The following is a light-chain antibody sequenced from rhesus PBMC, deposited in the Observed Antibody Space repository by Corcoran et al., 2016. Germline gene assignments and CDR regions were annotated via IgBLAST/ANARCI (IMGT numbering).Light chain of an antibody. CDR2: KAD. J-gene: IGKJ3*01. V-gene: IGKV1-22*01. CDR3: QQYSSSPFT. CDR1: QSISSW. Sequence: DIQMTQSPSSLSASVGDTVTITCRASQSISSWFAWYQRKQGKAPKLLIYKADTLKSGVPSRFSGSGSGKDCTRSISSLQSEEFATYYCQQYSSSPFTFGPGTKLDIK.